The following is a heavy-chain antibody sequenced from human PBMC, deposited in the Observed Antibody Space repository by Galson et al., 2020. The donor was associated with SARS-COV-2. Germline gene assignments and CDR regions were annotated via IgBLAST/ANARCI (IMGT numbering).Heavy chain of an antibody. V-gene: IGHV4-59*01. J-gene: IGHJ4*02. CDR1: GGSIRDYH. Sequence: SETLSLTCTVSGGSIRDYHWSWIRQPPGKGLEWIGYIYYGGSTNYNPSLQSRVTISLGPSKSQFPLKLHSVTAADTAGYYCASDRAYSRSSHCFDVWGQGTLVAVSS. D-gene: IGHD6-6*01. CDR3: ASDRAYSRSSHCFDV. CDR2: IYYGGST.